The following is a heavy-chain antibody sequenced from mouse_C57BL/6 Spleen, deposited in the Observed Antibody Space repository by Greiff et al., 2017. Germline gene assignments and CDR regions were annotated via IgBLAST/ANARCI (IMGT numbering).Heavy chain of an antibody. CDR3: ARDYGPSMDY. CDR2: ISYDGSN. Sequence: VQLKESGPGLVKPCQSLSLTCSVTGYSITSGYYWNWIRQFPGNKLEWMGYISYDGSNNYNPSLKNRISITRDTSKNQFFLKLNSVTTEDTATYYCARDYGPSMDYWGQGTSVTVSS. J-gene: IGHJ4*01. CDR1: GYSITSGYY. V-gene: IGHV3-6*01. D-gene: IGHD1-1*02.